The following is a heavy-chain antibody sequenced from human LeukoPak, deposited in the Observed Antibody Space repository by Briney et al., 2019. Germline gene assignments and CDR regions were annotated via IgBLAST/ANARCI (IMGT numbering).Heavy chain of an antibody. J-gene: IGHJ4*02. D-gene: IGHD3-22*01. CDR1: GGSISSYY. CDR2: IYYSGST. Sequence: PSETLSLTCTVSGGSISSYYWSWLRQPPGKGLEWIGYIYYSGSTNYNPSLKSRVTISVDTSKNQFSLKLSSVTAADTAVYYCARVPNYYDSSGYYYFDYWGQGTLVTVSP. CDR3: ARVPNYYDSSGYYYFDY. V-gene: IGHV4-59*01.